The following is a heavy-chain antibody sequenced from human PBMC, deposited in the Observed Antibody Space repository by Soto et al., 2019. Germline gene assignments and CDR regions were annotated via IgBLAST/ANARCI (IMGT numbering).Heavy chain of an antibody. J-gene: IGHJ4*02. CDR1: GFTFSNYA. CDR3: AKSRYSDSSGDFYDF. D-gene: IGHD3-22*01. Sequence: EVQLLESGGGLVQPGGSLRLSCAASGFTFSNYAMSWVRQAPGKGLEWVSGIGGRATSAYYADSVKGRFAISRDNSYTTLFLQLNSLRAEDTAVYYCAKSRYSDSSGDFYDFWGQGPLVSVSS. V-gene: IGHV3-23*01. CDR2: IGGRATSA.